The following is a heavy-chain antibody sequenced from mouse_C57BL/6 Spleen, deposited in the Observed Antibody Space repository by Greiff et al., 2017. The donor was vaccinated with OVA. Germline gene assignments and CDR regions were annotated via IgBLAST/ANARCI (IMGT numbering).Heavy chain of an antibody. D-gene: IGHD2-1*01. Sequence: EVNLVESGGDLVKPGGSLKLSCAASGFTFSSYGMSWVRQTPDKRLEWVATISSGGSYTYYPDSVKGRFTISRDNAKNTLYLQMSSLKSEDTAMYYCARQIYGNYGFDYWGQGTTLTVSS. CDR1: GFTFSSYG. V-gene: IGHV5-6*01. CDR3: ARQIYGNYGFDY. J-gene: IGHJ2*01. CDR2: ISSGGSYT.